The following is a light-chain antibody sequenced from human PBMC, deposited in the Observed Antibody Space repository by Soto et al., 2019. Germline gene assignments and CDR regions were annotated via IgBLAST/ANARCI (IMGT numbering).Light chain of an antibody. CDR1: QSVSSY. Sequence: EIVLTQSPATLSLSPGERTTLSCRASQSVSSYLAWYQQKPGQAPRLLIYDASNRATGIPARFSGSGSGTDFTLTISSLEPEDFAVYYCQQRTNWPPITVGLGTRLEIK. V-gene: IGKV3-11*01. CDR2: DAS. CDR3: QQRTNWPPIT. J-gene: IGKJ5*01.